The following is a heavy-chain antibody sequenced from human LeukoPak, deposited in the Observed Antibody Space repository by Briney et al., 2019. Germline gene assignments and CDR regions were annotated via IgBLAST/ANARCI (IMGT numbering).Heavy chain of an antibody. CDR3: ARGQDDSSGYYRRTYYFDY. CDR1: GGSISSGGYY. V-gene: IGHV4-31*03. Sequence: ASETLSLTCTVSGGSISSGGYYWSWIRQHPGKGLEWIGYIYYSGSTYYNPSLKSRVTISVDTSKNQFSLKLSSVTAADTAVYYCARGQDDSSGYYRRTYYFDYWGQGTLVTVSS. CDR2: IYYSGST. D-gene: IGHD3-22*01. J-gene: IGHJ4*02.